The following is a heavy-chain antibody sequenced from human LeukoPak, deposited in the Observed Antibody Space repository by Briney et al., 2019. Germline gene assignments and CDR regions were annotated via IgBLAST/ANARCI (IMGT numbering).Heavy chain of an antibody. CDR3: ARVAAGISYYFDY. CDR1: GRSFSWYY. CDR2: INHSGST. Sequence: SETLSLTCAVYGRSFSWYYLGWIRQPPGKGREWVGEINHSGSTNYNPSLKSRVTISVDTSKTQFSLTLSSVTAADTAVYYCARVAAGISYYFDYWGQGTLVTVSS. J-gene: IGHJ4*02. V-gene: IGHV4-34*01. D-gene: IGHD6-13*01.